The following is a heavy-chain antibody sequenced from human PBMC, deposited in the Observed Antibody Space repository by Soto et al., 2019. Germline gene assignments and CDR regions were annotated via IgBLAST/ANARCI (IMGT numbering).Heavy chain of an antibody. CDR1: GFTFSSYA. D-gene: IGHD6-6*01. CDR2: ISYDGSNK. Sequence: PGGSLRLSCAASGFTFSSYAIHWVRQAPGKGLEWVAVISYDGSNKYYADSVKGRFTISRDNSKNTLYLQMNSLRAEDTAVYYCARVTDGIAARPFDYWGQGTLVTVSS. CDR3: ARVTDGIAARPFDY. J-gene: IGHJ4*02. V-gene: IGHV3-30-3*01.